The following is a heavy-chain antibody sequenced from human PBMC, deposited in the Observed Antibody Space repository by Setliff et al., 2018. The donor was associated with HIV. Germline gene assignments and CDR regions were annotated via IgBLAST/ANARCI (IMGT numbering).Heavy chain of an antibody. Sequence: PGGSLRLSCAASGFTFSSYAMSWVRQVPGKGLEWVSFIYSGGSSTYYADSVKGRFSISRENSKNTLTLQMNDLRAEDTGLYYCAKDYTTTFWEYNWFDLWGQGTLVTVSS. CDR1: GFTFSSYA. J-gene: IGHJ5*02. D-gene: IGHD3-3*01. CDR3: AKDYTTTFWEYNWFDL. CDR2: IYSGGSST. V-gene: IGHV3-23*03.